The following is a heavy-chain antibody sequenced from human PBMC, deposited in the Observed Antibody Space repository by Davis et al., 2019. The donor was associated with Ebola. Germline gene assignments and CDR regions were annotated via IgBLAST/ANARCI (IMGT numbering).Heavy chain of an antibody. CDR1: GFTFNNYW. J-gene: IGHJ4*02. D-gene: IGHD1-26*01. V-gene: IGHV3-23*01. CDR3: AKQRGVGAIDYDY. Sequence: GESLKISCAASGFTFNNYWMHWVRQAPGKGLEWVSDISSGGGAPYYADSVKGRFTTFRDNPKNTLYLQMNSLRADDTAVYYCAKQRGVGAIDYDYWGRGTVVTVSS. CDR2: ISSGGGAP.